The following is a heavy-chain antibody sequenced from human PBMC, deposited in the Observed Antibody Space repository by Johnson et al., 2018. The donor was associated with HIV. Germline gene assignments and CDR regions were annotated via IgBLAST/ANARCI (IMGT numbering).Heavy chain of an antibody. J-gene: IGHJ3*02. CDR3: AKLTTGLTPINDAFDI. D-gene: IGHD3-22*01. CDR1: GFTFSRYG. CDR2: IWYDGSNK. Sequence: QVQLVESGGGVVQPGRSLRLSCAASGFTFSRYGMHWVRQAPGKGLEWVAVIWYDGSNKYYADSVKGRFTISRDNVENTLYLQMNSLRVEDAAVYYCAKLTTGLTPINDAFDIWGQWTMVTVSS. V-gene: IGHV3-30*18.